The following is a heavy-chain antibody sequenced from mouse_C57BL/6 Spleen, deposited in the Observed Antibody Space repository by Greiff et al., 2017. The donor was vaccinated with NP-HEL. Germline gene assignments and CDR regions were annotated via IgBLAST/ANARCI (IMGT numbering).Heavy chain of an antibody. Sequence: QVQLQQSGAELVKPGASVKLSCKASGYTFTEYTIHWVKQRSGQGLEWIGWFYPGSGSIKYNEKFKDKATLTADKSSSTVYMELSRLTSEDSAVYCGARHEAPATGTSVWGAYWGQGTLVTVSA. CDR1: GYTFTEYT. D-gene: IGHD4-1*02. CDR3: ARHEAPATGTSVWGAY. CDR2: FYPGSGSI. J-gene: IGHJ3*01. V-gene: IGHV1-62-2*01.